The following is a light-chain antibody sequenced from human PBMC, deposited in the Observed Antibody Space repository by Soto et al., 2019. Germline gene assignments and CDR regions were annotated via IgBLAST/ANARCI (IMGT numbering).Light chain of an antibody. CDR3: QQYNSMLS. V-gene: IGKV1-33*01. J-gene: IGKJ4*01. Sequence: DIQMTQSPSSLSASVGARVTIACQSSHDVSRNLNWFQQKPGEAPKLLIYYASNLERGVPSRFSASVSGTDFTFTISSLQPEDVATYYCQQYNSMLSFGGGTEIELK. CDR2: YAS. CDR1: HDVSRN.